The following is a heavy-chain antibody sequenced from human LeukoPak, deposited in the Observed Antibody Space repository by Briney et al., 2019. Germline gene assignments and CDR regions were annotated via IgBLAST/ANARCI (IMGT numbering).Heavy chain of an antibody. D-gene: IGHD1-20*01. CDR2: ISGSEGST. CDR1: VLTLSIYA. J-gene: IGHJ4*02. Sequence: GGALRLSCAPSVLTLSIYAMSWVPQAPGEGGECVSAISGSEGSTYYADTVKGRFTISRDNSKNKLYLQMNSLRAEDTALYYCAREGITGTSPGYDYWGQGTLVTVSS. V-gene: IGHV3-23*01. CDR3: AREGITGTSPGYDY.